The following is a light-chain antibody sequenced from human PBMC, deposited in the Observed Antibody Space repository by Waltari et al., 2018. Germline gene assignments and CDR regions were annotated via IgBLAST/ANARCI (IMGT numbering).Light chain of an antibody. Sequence: DIVMSQSPDSLAVSLGERATINCRSSQSIMYYSNNKNIIAFYQQKPGQPPKLLIYWASTRQSGVPDRFTGSWSGTDFILTITSVQPEDVAIYYCQQYFITPFTFGPGTKVEIK. J-gene: IGKJ3*01. CDR3: QQYFITPFT. CDR1: QSIMYYSNNKNI. CDR2: WAS. V-gene: IGKV4-1*01.